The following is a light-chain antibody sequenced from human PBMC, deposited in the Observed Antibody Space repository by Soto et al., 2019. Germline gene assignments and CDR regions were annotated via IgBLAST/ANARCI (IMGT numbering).Light chain of an antibody. Sequence: QSALTQPPSVSRSPGQSVTISCTGTSSDVGSSNGVSWYQQPPGTAPKLMIYDVSNRPSGVPDRFSGSKSGNTASLTISGLQAEDEADYYCSSYTSTSTYVFGTGTQLTVL. CDR2: DVS. J-gene: IGLJ1*01. CDR1: SSDVGSSNG. V-gene: IGLV2-18*02. CDR3: SSYTSTSTYV.